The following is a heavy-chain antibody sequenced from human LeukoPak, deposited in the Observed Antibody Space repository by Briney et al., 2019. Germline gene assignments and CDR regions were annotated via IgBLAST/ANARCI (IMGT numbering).Heavy chain of an antibody. J-gene: IGHJ5*02. CDR2: ISGSGGST. D-gene: IGHD6-13*01. CDR1: GFTFSSYA. CDR3: AKDSRYSSSWYPNWFDP. V-gene: IGHV3-23*01. Sequence: GGSLRLSCAASGFTFSSYAMSWVRQAPGKGLEWVSAISGSGGSTYYADSVKGRLTISRDNSKNTLYLQMNSLRAEDTAVYYCAKDSRYSSSWYPNWFDPWGQGTLVTVSS.